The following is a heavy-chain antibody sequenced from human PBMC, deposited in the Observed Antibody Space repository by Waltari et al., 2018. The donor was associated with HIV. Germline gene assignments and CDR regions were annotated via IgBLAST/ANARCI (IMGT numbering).Heavy chain of an antibody. J-gene: IGHJ4*02. Sequence: QVQLVQSGAEVKKPGASVKVSCKASGHTFTGYFIHWVRQAPGQGLEWMGWSSADGGGTMYAQKFQGRVTMTRDTSISTAYMELNWLTSDDTAMYYCARDPPKSWGGYDYWGQGTLVTV. V-gene: IGHV1-2*02. CDR2: SSADGGGT. D-gene: IGHD3-16*01. CDR1: GHTFTGYF. CDR3: ARDPPKSWGGYDY.